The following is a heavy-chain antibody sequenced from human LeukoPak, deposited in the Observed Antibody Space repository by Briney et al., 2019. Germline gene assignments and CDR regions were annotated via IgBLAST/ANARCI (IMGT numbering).Heavy chain of an antibody. CDR2: ISGSGGST. V-gene: IGHV3-23*01. CDR1: GFTFSSYG. D-gene: IGHD3-10*01. J-gene: IGHJ4*02. CDR3: AKAQYYYGSGSYPDS. Sequence: GGSLRLSCAASGFTFSSYGMSWVRQAPGKGLEWVSAISGSGGSTYYADSVKGRFTISRDNSKNTLYLQMNSLRAEDTAVYYCAKAQYYYGSGSYPDSWGQGTLVTVSS.